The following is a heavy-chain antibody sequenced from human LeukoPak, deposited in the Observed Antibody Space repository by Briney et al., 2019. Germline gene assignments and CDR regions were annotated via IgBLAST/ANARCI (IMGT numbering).Heavy chain of an antibody. J-gene: IGHJ4*02. CDR3: ARVGWELPGSY. CDR1: GGPIRSDY. V-gene: IGHV4-59*01. CDR2: IYYSGST. Sequence: SETLSLTCSVSGGPIRSDYWSWIRQPPGKGLEWIGYIYYSGSTSYNPSLKSRVTISIDTSRSQFSLKLRSVTAADTAVYYCARVGWELPGSYWGQGLLVTVSS. D-gene: IGHD2-15*01.